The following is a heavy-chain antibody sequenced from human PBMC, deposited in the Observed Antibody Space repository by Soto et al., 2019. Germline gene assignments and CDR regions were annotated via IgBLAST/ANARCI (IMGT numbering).Heavy chain of an antibody. Sequence: PSETLSLTCTVSGGSISSGGYYWSWIRQHPGKGLEWIGYIYYSGSTYYNPSLKSRVTISVDTSKNQFSLKLSSVTAADTAVYYCARHEYYYDSSGYLLWGQGTLVTVSS. CDR2: IYYSGST. V-gene: IGHV4-31*03. CDR3: ARHEYYYDSSGYLL. CDR1: GGSISSGGYY. D-gene: IGHD3-22*01. J-gene: IGHJ4*02.